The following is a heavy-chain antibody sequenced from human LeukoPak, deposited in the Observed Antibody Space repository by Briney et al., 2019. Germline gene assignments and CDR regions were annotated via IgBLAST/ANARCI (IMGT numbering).Heavy chain of an antibody. J-gene: IGHJ4*02. D-gene: IGHD4-17*01. CDR2: IIPILGIA. CDR3: ARAITVTLDY. CDR1: GGTFSSYA. V-gene: IGHV1-69*04. Sequence: SVKVSCKASGGTFSSYAISWVRQAPGQGLEWMGRIIPILGIANYARKFQGRVTITADKSTSTAYMELSSLRSEDTAVYYCARAITVTLDYWGQGTLVTVSS.